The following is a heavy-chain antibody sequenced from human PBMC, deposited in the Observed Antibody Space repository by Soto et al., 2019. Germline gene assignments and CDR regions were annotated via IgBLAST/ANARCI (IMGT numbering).Heavy chain of an antibody. V-gene: IGHV4-34*01. CDR2: INHSGST. CDR1: GESFSGYY. J-gene: IGHJ4*02. D-gene: IGHD5-12*01. Sequence: SETLSLTCAVYGESFSGYYWSWIRQPPGKGLEWIGEINHSGSTNYNPSLKSRVTMSVDTSKNQFSPKLSSVTAADTAMYYCAGNIVATISSFDYWGQGTLVTVSS. CDR3: AGNIVATISSFDY.